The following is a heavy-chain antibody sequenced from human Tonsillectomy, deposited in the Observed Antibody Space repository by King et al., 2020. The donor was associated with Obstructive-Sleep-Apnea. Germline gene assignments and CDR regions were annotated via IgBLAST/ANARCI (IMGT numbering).Heavy chain of an antibody. Sequence: VQLVESGAEVKKPGASLKVSCKASGYTFTSYDINWLRQATGQGLEWMGWMKTNSGNTDYAQSFQGRVTMTRNTSISTAYMELSSLRSEDTAVYYCARGSRTFDIWGQGTMVTVSS. V-gene: IGHV1-8*01. CDR3: ARGSRTFDI. D-gene: IGHD1-14*01. CDR2: MKTNSGNT. J-gene: IGHJ3*02. CDR1: GYTFTSYD.